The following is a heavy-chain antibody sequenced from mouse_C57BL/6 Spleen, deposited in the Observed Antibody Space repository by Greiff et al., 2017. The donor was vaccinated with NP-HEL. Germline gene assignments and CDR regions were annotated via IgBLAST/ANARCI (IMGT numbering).Heavy chain of an antibody. V-gene: IGHV1-52*01. CDR3: ARATTVVAEWYFDV. CDR1: GYTFTSYW. Sequence: VKQSCKASGYTFTSYWMHWVKQRPIQGLEWIGNIDPSDSETHYNQKFKDKATLTVDKSSSTAYMQLSSLTSEDSAVYYCARATTVVAEWYFDVWGTGTTVTVSS. D-gene: IGHD1-1*01. CDR2: IDPSDSET. J-gene: IGHJ1*03.